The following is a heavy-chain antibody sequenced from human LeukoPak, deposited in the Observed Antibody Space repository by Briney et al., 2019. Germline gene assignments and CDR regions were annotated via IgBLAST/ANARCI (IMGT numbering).Heavy chain of an antibody. V-gene: IGHV4-59*08. Sequence: PSETLSLTCIVSGGSISSYYWTWIRQPPGKGLEWNGYIYYNWSTNYNPSLKSRVAISVDTSKNQFSLKLNSVTAADTAVYYCARQSRGIAVAGLDYWGQGILVTVSS. J-gene: IGHJ4*02. CDR1: GGSISSYY. CDR2: IYYNWST. D-gene: IGHD6-19*01. CDR3: ARQSRGIAVAGLDY.